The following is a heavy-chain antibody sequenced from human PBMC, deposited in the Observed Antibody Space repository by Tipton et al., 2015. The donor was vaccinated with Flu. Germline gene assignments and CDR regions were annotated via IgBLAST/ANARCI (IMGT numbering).Heavy chain of an antibody. Sequence: TLSLTCTVSGGSISSYYWSWIRQPPGKGLEWIGYIYYSGSTNYNPSLKSRVTISVDTSKNQFSLKLSSVTAADTAVYYCARYGSFYGSGSYFWFDPWGQGTLVTVSS. CDR2: IYYSGST. V-gene: IGHV4-59*01. J-gene: IGHJ5*02. D-gene: IGHD3-10*01. CDR3: ARYGSFYGSGSYFWFDP. CDR1: GGSISSYY.